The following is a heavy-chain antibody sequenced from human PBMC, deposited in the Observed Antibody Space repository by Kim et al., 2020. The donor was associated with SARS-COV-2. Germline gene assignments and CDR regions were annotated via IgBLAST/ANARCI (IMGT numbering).Heavy chain of an antibody. CDR1: GYIFTKFW. CDR3: ARQADA. CDR2: IYPDDSDT. J-gene: IGHJ4*02. V-gene: IGHV5-51*01. D-gene: IGHD6-6*01. Sequence: GESLKISCQASGYIFTKFWIAWVRQMPGRDLEWMGSIYPDDSDTIYSPSFKGQVTMSADKSSHIAYLQWNSLKASDSGMYYCARQADAWGQGTLVTVSS.